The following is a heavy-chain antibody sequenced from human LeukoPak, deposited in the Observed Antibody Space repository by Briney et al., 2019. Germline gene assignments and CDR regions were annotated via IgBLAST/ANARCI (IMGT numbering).Heavy chain of an antibody. D-gene: IGHD2-15*01. Sequence: SETLSLTCTVSGGSISSYYWSWIRQPPGKGLEWIGYIYYSGSTNYNPSLKSRVTISVDTSKNQFSLKLSSVTAADTAVYYCAREDWDCSGGSCYPTNWFDPWGQGTLVTVSS. CDR3: AREDWDCSGGSCYPTNWFDP. J-gene: IGHJ5*02. V-gene: IGHV4-59*01. CDR1: GGSISSYY. CDR2: IYYSGST.